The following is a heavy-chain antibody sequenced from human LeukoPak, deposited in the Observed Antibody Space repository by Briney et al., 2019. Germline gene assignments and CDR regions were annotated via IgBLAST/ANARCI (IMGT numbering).Heavy chain of an antibody. CDR1: GGSISSSSSY. J-gene: IGHJ4*02. V-gene: IGHV4-39*02. D-gene: IGHD3-22*01. Sequence: SETLSLTCTVSGGSISSSSSYWGWIRQPPGKGLEWIGSIYYIGSTYYDPSLKSRVTISVDTSKNQFSLKLSSVTAADTAVYYCARDRKVHSYDSFLVDWGQGTLVTVSS. CDR2: IYYIGST. CDR3: ARDRKVHSYDSFLVD.